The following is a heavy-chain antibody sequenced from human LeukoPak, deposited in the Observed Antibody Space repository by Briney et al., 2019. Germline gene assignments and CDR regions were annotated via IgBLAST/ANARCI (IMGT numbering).Heavy chain of an antibody. CDR3: ARRVVVPAAPYYFDY. D-gene: IGHD2-2*01. V-gene: IGHV3-74*01. CDR1: GFPFSSYW. J-gene: IGHJ4*02. Sequence: GGSLRLSCAASGFPFSSYWMHWVRQVPGKGLLWVSRINSDGSATIYADSVRGRFTISRDNAKNTLYLQMSGLRVEDTAVYYCARRVVVPAAPYYFDYWGQGTLVTVSS. CDR2: INSDGSAT.